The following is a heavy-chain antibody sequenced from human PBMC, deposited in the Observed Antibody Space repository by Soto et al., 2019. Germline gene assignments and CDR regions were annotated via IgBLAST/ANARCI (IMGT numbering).Heavy chain of an antibody. CDR3: ARESGEKLTYEAH. Sequence: QVQQLESGPGLVKPGDTLYLTCTVPRAYVSDFSWSWIRQPARKGLEWIGRITVNGITQYTPSFRSLVSISNATYRNQFSLNLQSATAADTALYYCARESGEKLTYEAHWRQGTLVTVSS. CDR1: RAYVSDFS. D-gene: IGHD1-26*01. V-gene: IGHV4-4*07. CDR2: ITVNGIT. J-gene: IGHJ1*01.